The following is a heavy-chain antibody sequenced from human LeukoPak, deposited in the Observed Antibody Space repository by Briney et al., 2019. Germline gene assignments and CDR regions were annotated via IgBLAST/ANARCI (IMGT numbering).Heavy chain of an antibody. D-gene: IGHD6-19*01. V-gene: IGHV3-11*04. Sequence: GGSLRLSCAASGFTFSDYYMSWIRQAPGKGLEWVSYISSSGSTIYYADSVKGRFTISRDNAKNSLYLQMNSLRAEDTAVCYCARNPSSGWYVARWGQGTLVTVSS. CDR3: ARNPSSGWYVAR. J-gene: IGHJ4*02. CDR1: GFTFSDYY. CDR2: ISSSGSTI.